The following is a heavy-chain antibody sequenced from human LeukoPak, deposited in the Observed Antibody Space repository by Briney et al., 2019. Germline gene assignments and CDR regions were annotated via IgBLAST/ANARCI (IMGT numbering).Heavy chain of an antibody. J-gene: IGHJ4*02. CDR1: GFTFSSYA. Sequence: PGGSLRLSCAASGFTFSSYAMSWVRQAPGKGLEWVSVISGSGCSTHYAGSVQGRFTISRDNSKNTLYLQMNSLRADDTAVYFCAKGVDSGGTCYSSIDYWGQGTLVTVSP. D-gene: IGHD2-15*01. CDR3: AKGVDSGGTCYSSIDY. CDR2: ISGSGCST. V-gene: IGHV3-23*01.